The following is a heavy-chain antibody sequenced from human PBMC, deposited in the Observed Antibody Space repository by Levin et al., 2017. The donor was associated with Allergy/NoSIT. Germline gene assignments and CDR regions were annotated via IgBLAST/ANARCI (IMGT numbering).Heavy chain of an antibody. Sequence: PGGSLRLSCAASGFTLSRYYIFWVRQAPGKGLVWVARFNGDGSSPTYADSVKGRFTVSRDSAKNTVYLQMNRLRDEDTAVYYCARGLALEHWGQGTLVTVSS. J-gene: IGHJ1*01. CDR2: FNGDGSSP. CDR1: GFTLSRYY. CDR3: ARGLALEH. V-gene: IGHV3-74*03.